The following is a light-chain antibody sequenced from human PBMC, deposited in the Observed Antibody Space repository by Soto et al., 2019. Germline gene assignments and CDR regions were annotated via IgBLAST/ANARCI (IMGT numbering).Light chain of an antibody. V-gene: IGKV3-15*01. J-gene: IGKJ4*01. CDR3: QQYNFWPPLI. Sequence: EIVMTQSPATLSVSPGDRATLSCRASQSVNSNLAWYRQKPGQDPRLLISDASTRATGVPARFSGSGSGTEFTLTISSLQSEDSGIYSCQQYNFWPPLIFGGGNKVEIK. CDR1: QSVNSN. CDR2: DAS.